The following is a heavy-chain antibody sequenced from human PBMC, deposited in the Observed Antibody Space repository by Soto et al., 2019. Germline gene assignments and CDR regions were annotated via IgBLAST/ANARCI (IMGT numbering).Heavy chain of an antibody. CDR2: ISSSSSTI. D-gene: IGHD6-19*01. CDR3: ARDSSSGWYPFNY. Sequence: GGSLRLSSAASGFTFSSYSMNWVRQAPGKGLEWVSYISSSSSTIYYADSVKGRFTISRDNAKNSLYLQMNSLRAEDTAVYYCARDSSSGWYPFNYWGQGTLVTVSS. V-gene: IGHV3-48*01. CDR1: GFTFSSYS. J-gene: IGHJ4*02.